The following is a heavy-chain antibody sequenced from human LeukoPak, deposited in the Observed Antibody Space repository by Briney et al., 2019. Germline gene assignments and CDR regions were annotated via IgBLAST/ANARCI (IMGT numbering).Heavy chain of an antibody. CDR1: GGSFSGYY. CDR2: INHSGST. J-gene: IGHJ4*02. Sequence: PSETLSLTCAVYGGSFSGYYWSWIRQPPGKGLEWIGEINHSGSTNYNPSLKSRVTISVDTSKNQFSLKLSSVTAADTAVYYCARGRGMGATRFDYWGQGTLVTVSS. CDR3: ARGRGMGATRFDY. D-gene: IGHD1-26*01. V-gene: IGHV4-34*01.